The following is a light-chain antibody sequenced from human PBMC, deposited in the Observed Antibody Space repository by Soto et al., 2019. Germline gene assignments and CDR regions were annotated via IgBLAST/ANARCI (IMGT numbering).Light chain of an antibody. Sequence: QLVLTQPASVSGSPGQSITISCTGTSSDVGSYDLVSWYQHHPGKAPKLIIYEGFKWPSGVSNRFSGSKSANTASLTISGLQAEDEADYHCCSFAGGSTPFVFGTGTKLTVL. CDR1: SSDVGSYDL. V-gene: IGLV2-23*01. CDR3: CSFAGGSTPFV. J-gene: IGLJ1*01. CDR2: EGF.